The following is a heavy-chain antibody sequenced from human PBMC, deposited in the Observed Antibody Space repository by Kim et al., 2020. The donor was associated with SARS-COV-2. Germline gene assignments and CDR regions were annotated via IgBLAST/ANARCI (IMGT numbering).Heavy chain of an antibody. Sequence: GGSLRLSCAASGFIFNHSAMHWVRQAPGKGLEWVARISWNSVSLGYADSVKVRFTISIDNAKNSLYLQMNILRPEDTASDYCSKDILSQQLVGCRDVCG. CDR2: ISWNSVSL. D-gene: IGHD6-13*01. V-gene: IGHV3-9*01. CDR3: SKDILSQQLVGCRDV. J-gene: IGHJ6*02. CDR1: GFIFNHSA.